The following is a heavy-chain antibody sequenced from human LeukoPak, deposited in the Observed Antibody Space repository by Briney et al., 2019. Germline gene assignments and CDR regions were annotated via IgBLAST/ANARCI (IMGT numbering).Heavy chain of an antibody. D-gene: IGHD5-12*01. Sequence: SETLSLTCTVSGGSISSYYWSWIRQPPGKGLEWIGYIYYSGSTSYNPSLESRVTISVDTSKNQFSLKLSSVTAADTAVYYCARHYSGYDFSWFDPWGQGTLVTVSS. CDR1: GGSISSYY. CDR2: IYYSGST. CDR3: ARHYSGYDFSWFDP. V-gene: IGHV4-59*01. J-gene: IGHJ5*02.